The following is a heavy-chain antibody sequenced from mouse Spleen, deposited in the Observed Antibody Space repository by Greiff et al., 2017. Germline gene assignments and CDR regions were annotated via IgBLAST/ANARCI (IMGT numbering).Heavy chain of an antibody. J-gene: IGHJ4*01. Sequence: EVQLQQSGAELVRPGASVKLSCTASGFNIKDDYMHWVKQRPEQGLEWIGWIDPENGDTEYASKFQGKATITADTSSNTAYLQLSSLTSEDTAVYYCTLYYYGSRDAMDYWGQGTSVTVSS. D-gene: IGHD1-1*01. CDR2: IDPENGDT. CDR3: TLYYYGSRDAMDY. V-gene: IGHV14-4*01. CDR1: GFNIKDDY.